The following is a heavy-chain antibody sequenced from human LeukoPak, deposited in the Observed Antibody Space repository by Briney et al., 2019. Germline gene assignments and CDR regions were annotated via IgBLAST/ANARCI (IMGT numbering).Heavy chain of an antibody. J-gene: IGHJ4*02. CDR3: ARDKGAYSSSSAIDY. V-gene: IGHV3-48*01. Sequence: PGGSLRLSCAASGFTFSSYSMNWVRQAPGKGLEWVSYISSTSSTIYHADSVKGRFTISRDIAKNSLYLQMNSLRVEDTAVYYCARDKGAYSSSSAIDYWGQGTLVTVSS. CDR2: ISSTSSTI. CDR1: GFTFSSYS. D-gene: IGHD6-6*01.